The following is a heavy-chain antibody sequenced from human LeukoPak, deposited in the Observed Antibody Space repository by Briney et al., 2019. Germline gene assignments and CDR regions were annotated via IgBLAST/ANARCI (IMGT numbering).Heavy chain of an antibody. J-gene: IGHJ5*02. D-gene: IGHD5-12*01. Sequence: SETLSLTCTVSGGSISSSDYYWGWIRQPPGKGLEWIASIYYSGSTYYSPSLKSGVTISMDTSKNQFSLKLRSVTATDTAVYYCARGLTRGYTYGGCFDPWGQGTLVTVSS. CDR1: GGSISSSDYY. CDR3: ARGLTRGYTYGGCFDP. CDR2: IYYSGST. V-gene: IGHV4-39*01.